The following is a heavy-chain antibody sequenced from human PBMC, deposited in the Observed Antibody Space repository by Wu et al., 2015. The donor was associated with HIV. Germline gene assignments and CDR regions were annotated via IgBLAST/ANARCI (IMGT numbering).Heavy chain of an antibody. Sequence: QVPLVQSGAEVRKPGASVKVSCKVSGYTLSKLSMHWVRQTPGKGLEWMGGFVPEDDETIYAQTFQGRVIMTEDTSTDTAYMQLSSLRSEDTAVYYCVTNLIVNPGYNWFDPWGQGTLVTVSS. D-gene: IGHD2-21*01. CDR1: GYTLSKLS. CDR3: VTNLIVNPGYNWFDP. J-gene: IGHJ5*02. V-gene: IGHV1-24*01. CDR2: FVPEDDET.